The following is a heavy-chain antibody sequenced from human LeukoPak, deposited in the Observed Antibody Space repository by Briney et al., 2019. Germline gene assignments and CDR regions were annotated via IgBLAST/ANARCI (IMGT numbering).Heavy chain of an antibody. CDR3: AKESGRGTFDL. J-gene: IGHJ3*01. Sequence: PSDTLSLTCDVSGASISATNWWTWVRLPPGKGLEWIGEVSHSETTNYSPSLRGRVKLSVDRATNQFSLKLTSVTAADTAVYYCAKESGRGTFDLWGQGTMVTVSS. CDR2: VSHSETT. V-gene: IGHV4-4*02. D-gene: IGHD3-10*01. CDR1: GASISATNW.